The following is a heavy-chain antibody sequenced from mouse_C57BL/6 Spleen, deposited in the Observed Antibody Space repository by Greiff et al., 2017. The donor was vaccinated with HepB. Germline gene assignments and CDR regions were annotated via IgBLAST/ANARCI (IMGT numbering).Heavy chain of an antibody. J-gene: IGHJ3*01. CDR2: IDPENGDT. D-gene: IGHD1-1*01. CDR3: TPSYYYGSSPFAY. V-gene: IGHV14-4*01. CDR1: GFNIKDDY. Sequence: EVQLQQSGAELVRPGASVKLSCTASGFNIKDDYMHWVKQRPEQGLEWIGWIDPENGDTEYASKFQGKATITADTSSNTAYLQLSSLTSEDTAVYDCTPSYYYGSSPFAYWGQGTLVTVSA.